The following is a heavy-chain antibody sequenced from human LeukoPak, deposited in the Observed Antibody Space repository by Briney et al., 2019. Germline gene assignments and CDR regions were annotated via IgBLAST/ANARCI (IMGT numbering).Heavy chain of an antibody. CDR3: AKVRSRIAAAGTSVYYFDY. V-gene: IGHV3-23*01. CDR1: GFPFSSYA. J-gene: IGHJ4*02. Sequence: GGSLRLSCAASGFPFSSYAMSWVRQAPGKGLEWVSAISGSGGSTYYADSVKGRFTISRDNSKNTLYLQMNSLRAEDTAVYYCAKVRSRIAAAGTSVYYFDYWGQGTLVTVSS. D-gene: IGHD6-13*01. CDR2: ISGSGGST.